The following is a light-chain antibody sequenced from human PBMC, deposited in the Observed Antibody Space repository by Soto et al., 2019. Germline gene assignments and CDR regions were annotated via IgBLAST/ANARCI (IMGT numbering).Light chain of an antibody. CDR3: QQRSNWPLT. J-gene: IGKJ5*01. CDR2: DAS. CDR1: QSVSSY. Sequence: EIVLTQSPATLSLSPVERATLSCRASQSVSSYLAWYQQKPGQAPRLLIYDASNRATGIPARFSGSGSGTDFTLTISRLEPEDFAVYYCQQRSNWPLTFGQGTRLEIK. V-gene: IGKV3-11*01.